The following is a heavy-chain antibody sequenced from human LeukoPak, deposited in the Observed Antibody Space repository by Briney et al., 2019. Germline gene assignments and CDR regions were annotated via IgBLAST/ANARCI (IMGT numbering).Heavy chain of an antibody. D-gene: IGHD4-17*01. CDR3: ARSYGDYITGAYAFDV. J-gene: IGHJ3*01. CDR2: IYYSGST. V-gene: IGHV4-59*08. CDR1: GGSISSYY. Sequence: SETLSLTCTVSGGSISSYYWSWIRRPPGKGLEWIGYIYYSGSTNYNPSLKNRVTISVDTSKNQFSLKLSSVTAADTAVYYCARSYGDYITGAYAFDVWGQGTMVTVSS.